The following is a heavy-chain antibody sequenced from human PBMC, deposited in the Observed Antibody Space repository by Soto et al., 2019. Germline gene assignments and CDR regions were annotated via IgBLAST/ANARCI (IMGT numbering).Heavy chain of an antibody. CDR1: VGSISSGDYY. CDR3: ARALIQLWPHYYYGMDV. Sequence: TLSLTCTVSVGSISSGDYYWSWILQPPGKGLEWIGYIYYSGTTYYNPSLKSRVTISVDTSKNQFSLKVSSVTAADTAVYYCARALIQLWPHYYYGMDVWGQGTTVTVSS. CDR2: IYYSGTT. D-gene: IGHD5-18*01. V-gene: IGHV4-30-4*01. J-gene: IGHJ6*02.